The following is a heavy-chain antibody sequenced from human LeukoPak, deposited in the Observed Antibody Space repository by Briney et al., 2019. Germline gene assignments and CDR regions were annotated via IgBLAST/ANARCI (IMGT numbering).Heavy chain of an antibody. Sequence: GGSLRLSCAASGFIFSSYGMHWVRQAPGKGLEWVAFIRYDGRNKYYADSVKGRFTISRDNSKNTLYLQMNSLRGEDTAVYYCAKDSLRERIVGSTTRGVNDYWGQGTLVTVSS. CDR3: AKDSLRERIVGSTTRGVNDY. CDR2: IRYDGRNK. V-gene: IGHV3-30*02. CDR1: GFIFSSYG. J-gene: IGHJ4*02. D-gene: IGHD1-26*01.